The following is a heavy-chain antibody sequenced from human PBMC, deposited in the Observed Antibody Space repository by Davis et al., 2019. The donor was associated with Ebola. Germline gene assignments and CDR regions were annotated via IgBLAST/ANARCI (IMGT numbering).Heavy chain of an antibody. D-gene: IGHD2-2*02. J-gene: IGHJ6*04. CDR2: IKQDGSEK. CDR1: GFTFSSYW. CDR3: ARVLLKSAILRYYYYYGMDV. Sequence: PGGSLRLSCAASGFTFSSYWMSWVRQAPGKGLEWVANIKQDGSEKYYVDSVKGRFTISRDNAKNSLYLQMNSLRAEDTAVYYCARVLLKSAILRYYYYYGMDVWGKGTTVTVSS. V-gene: IGHV3-7*04.